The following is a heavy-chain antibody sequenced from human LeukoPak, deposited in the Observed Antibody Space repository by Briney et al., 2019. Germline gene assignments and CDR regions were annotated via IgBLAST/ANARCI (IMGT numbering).Heavy chain of an antibody. CDR3: ARLFSHRDGYSH. D-gene: IGHD5-24*01. V-gene: IGHV4-59*08. Sequence: SETLSLTCTVSGGSISSYYWSWIRQPPGKGLEWIGDIYYSGSTNYNPSLKSRVTISLDTSENQFSLKLNSVTAADTAVYYCARLFSHRDGYSHWGQGTLVTVSS. CDR1: GGSISSYY. J-gene: IGHJ4*02. CDR2: IYYSGST.